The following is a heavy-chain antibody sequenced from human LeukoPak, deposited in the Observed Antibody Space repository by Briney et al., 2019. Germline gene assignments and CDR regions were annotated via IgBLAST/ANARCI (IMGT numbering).Heavy chain of an antibody. J-gene: IGHJ5*02. CDR3: ARGADTGYSSDS. CDR2: INSDARST. D-gene: IGHD6-19*01. V-gene: IGHV3-74*01. Sequence: GGSLRLSCAASGFTFSTFAMIWVRQPPGKGLVWVSRINSDARSTSYADSVKGRFTISRDNAKNTLYLQMNSLRAEDTAVYYCARGADTGYSSDSWGQGTLVTVSS. CDR1: GFTFSTFA.